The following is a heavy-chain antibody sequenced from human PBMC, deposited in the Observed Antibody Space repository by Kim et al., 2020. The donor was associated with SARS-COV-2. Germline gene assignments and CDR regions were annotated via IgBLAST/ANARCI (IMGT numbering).Heavy chain of an antibody. CDR2: ISAYNGNT. D-gene: IGHD3-3*01. Sequence: VSVKVSCKASGYTFTSYGISWVRQAPGQGLEWMGWISAYNGNTNYAQKLQGRVTMTTDTSTSTAYMELRSLRSDDTAVYYCARVGIRITIFGVVIPSDAFDIWGQGTMVTVSS. V-gene: IGHV1-18*01. CDR3: ARVGIRITIFGVVIPSDAFDI. CDR1: GYTFTSYG. J-gene: IGHJ3*02.